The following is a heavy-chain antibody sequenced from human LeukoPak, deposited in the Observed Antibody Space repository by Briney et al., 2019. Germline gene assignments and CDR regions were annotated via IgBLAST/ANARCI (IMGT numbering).Heavy chain of an antibody. CDR2: INPNSGGT. J-gene: IGHJ4*02. V-gene: IGHV1-2*06. CDR3: ARDYCSSTSCLFDY. CDR1: GYTFTGYY. D-gene: IGHD2-2*01. Sequence: ASVKVSCMASGYTFTGYYMHWVRQAPGQGLEWMGRINPNSGGTNYAQKFQGRVTMTRDTSISTAYVELSRLRSDDTAVYYCARDYCSSTSCLFDYWGQGTLVTVSS.